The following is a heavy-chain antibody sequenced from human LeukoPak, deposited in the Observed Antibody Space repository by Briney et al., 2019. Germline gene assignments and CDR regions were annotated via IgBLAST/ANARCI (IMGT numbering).Heavy chain of an antibody. V-gene: IGHV3-21*01. CDR3: ARDLSGWYAAYYFDY. CDR1: GFTFSSYS. CDR2: ISSSSYI. Sequence: GGSLRLSCAASGFTFSSYSMNWVRQAPGKGLEWVSSISSSSYIYYADSVKGRFTISRDNAKNSLYLQVNSLRAEDTAVYYCARDLSGWYAAYYFDYWGQGTLVTVSS. J-gene: IGHJ4*02. D-gene: IGHD6-19*01.